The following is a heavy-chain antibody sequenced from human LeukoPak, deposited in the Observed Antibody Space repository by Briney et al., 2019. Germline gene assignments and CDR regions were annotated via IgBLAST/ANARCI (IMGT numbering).Heavy chain of an antibody. D-gene: IGHD1-26*01. CDR1: GGSISSSSYY. CDR3: AREAGGVPLDYYMDV. CDR2: IYYSGST. J-gene: IGHJ6*03. V-gene: IGHV4-39*07. Sequence: SETLSLTCTVSGGSISSSSYYWGWIRQPPGKGLEWIGSIYYSGSTYYNPSLKSRVTVSVDTSKNQFSLKLSSVTAADTAVYYCAREAGGVPLDYYMDVWGKGTTVTVSS.